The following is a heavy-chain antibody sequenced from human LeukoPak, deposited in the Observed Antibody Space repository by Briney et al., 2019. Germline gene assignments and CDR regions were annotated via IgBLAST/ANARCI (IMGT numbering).Heavy chain of an antibody. CDR1: GFTFSSYG. Sequence: GGSLRLSCAASGFTFSSYGMHWVRQAPGKGLEWVAVIWYDGSNKYYADSVKGRFTISRDNSKNTLYLQMNSLRAEDTAVYYCARDLLLEWLLFDYYNYGMDVWGQGTTVTVSS. J-gene: IGHJ6*02. CDR3: ARDLLLEWLLFDYYNYGMDV. V-gene: IGHV3-33*01. D-gene: IGHD3-3*01. CDR2: IWYDGSNK.